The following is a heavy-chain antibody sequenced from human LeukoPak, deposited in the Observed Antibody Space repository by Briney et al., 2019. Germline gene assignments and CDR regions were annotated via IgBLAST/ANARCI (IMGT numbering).Heavy chain of an antibody. CDR2: IYYSGST. Sequence: SETLSLTCTVSGGSISSYYWSWIRQPPGKGLEWIGYIYYSGSTNYNTSLKSRVTISVDTSKNQFSLKLSSVTAADTAVYYCARVSSGWSRFDYWGQGTLVTVSS. CDR3: ARVSSGWSRFDY. J-gene: IGHJ4*02. V-gene: IGHV4-59*01. CDR1: GGSISSYY. D-gene: IGHD6-13*01.